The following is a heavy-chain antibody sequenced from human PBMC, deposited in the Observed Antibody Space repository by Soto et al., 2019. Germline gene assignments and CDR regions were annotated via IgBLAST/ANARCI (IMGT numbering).Heavy chain of an antibody. Sequence: QVQLQESGPGLVKPSQTLSLTCSVSGDSITRCAYFWSLIRQHPGKGLEWIGYIHYSGDTHYKPSLNSRVVMSVVPSMNQLSLVLRSLTVADTAIYFCARGTNYDFLSGGHLFDPWVQGTLVTVSS. CDR2: IHYSGDT. D-gene: IGHD3-3*01. V-gene: IGHV4-31*03. J-gene: IGHJ5*02. CDR1: GDSITRCAYF. CDR3: ARGTNYDFLSGGHLFDP.